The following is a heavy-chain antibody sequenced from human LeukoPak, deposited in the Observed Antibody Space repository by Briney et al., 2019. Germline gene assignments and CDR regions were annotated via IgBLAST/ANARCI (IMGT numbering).Heavy chain of an antibody. CDR1: GGPVINTNW. Sequence: SETLSLTCGVSGGPVINTNWWTWVRQPPGKGLEWIGEVHLDGRTNYNPSLESRLTMSVDVSENQVSLKLTSVTAADTAVYYCAREGGFYRPLDYSGQGTMVTVSS. CDR2: VHLDGRT. D-gene: IGHD3-3*01. V-gene: IGHV4-4*02. J-gene: IGHJ4*02. CDR3: AREGGFYRPLDY.